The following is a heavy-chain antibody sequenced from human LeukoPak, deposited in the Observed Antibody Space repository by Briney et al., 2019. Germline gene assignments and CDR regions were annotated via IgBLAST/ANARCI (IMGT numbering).Heavy chain of an antibody. J-gene: IGHJ3*02. CDR1: GGSISGYY. CDR2: IYNAGNT. D-gene: IGHD4-23*01. CDR3: ARPGGRDHGGNSVAFDI. Sequence: PSETLSLTCTVSGGSISGYYWNWIRQPPGKGLEWTGFIYNAGNTNYNPSLKSRVTISADPTKNQVSLNLSSVTAADTAVYYCARPGGRDHGGNSVAFDIWGQGTMVTVSS. V-gene: IGHV4-59*08.